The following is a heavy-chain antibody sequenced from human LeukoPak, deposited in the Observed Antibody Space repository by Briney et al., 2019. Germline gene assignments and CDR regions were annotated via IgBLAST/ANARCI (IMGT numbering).Heavy chain of an antibody. CDR3: ARGWQLGGDLGDAFDI. D-gene: IGHD2-21*01. Sequence: SVKVSCKASGGTFSSYAISWVRQAPGQGLEWMGRIIPILGIANYAQKFQGRVTVTADKSTSTAYMELSSLRSEDTAVYYCARGWQLGGDLGDAFDIWGQGTMVTVSS. CDR2: IIPILGIA. V-gene: IGHV1-69*04. J-gene: IGHJ3*02. CDR1: GGTFSSYA.